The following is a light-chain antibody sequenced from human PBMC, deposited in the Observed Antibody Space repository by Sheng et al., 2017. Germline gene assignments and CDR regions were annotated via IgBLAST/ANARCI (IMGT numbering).Light chain of an antibody. V-gene: IGLV1-44*01. CDR3: AVWDDSLSARV. J-gene: IGLJ3*02. Sequence: QSVLTQPPSASGTPGQRVTISCSGSSSNIGSNTVNWYQQLPGTAPKLLIYSSNQRPSGVPDRVSGSKSGASASLTISGLRSEDEADYYCAVWDDSLSARVFGGGTKLTVL. CDR2: SSN. CDR1: SSNIGSNT.